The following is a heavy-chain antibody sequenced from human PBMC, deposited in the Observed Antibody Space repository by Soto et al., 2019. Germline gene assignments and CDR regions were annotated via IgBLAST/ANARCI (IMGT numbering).Heavy chain of an antibody. Sequence: PSETLSLTCAVYGGSFSGYYWRWIRQPPGKGLEWIGEINHSGSTNYNPSLKSRVTISVDTSKNQFSLKLSSVTAADTAVDYCGTGRPLAVAGLYFAYWAQETLVPVPS. D-gene: IGHD6-19*01. CDR2: INHSGST. CDR3: GTGRPLAVAGLYFAY. J-gene: IGHJ4*02. CDR1: GGSFSGYY. V-gene: IGHV4-34*01.